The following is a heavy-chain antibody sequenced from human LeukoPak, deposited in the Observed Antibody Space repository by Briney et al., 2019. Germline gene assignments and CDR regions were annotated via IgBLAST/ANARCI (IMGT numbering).Heavy chain of an antibody. J-gene: IGHJ4*02. CDR2: IYPGDSDT. V-gene: IGHV5-51*01. CDR3: ARGWVYYDSSDTGSFYDY. CDR1: GYSFTSYW. D-gene: IGHD3-22*01. Sequence: GESLKISCKGSGYSFTSYWIGWVRQMPGKGLEWMGIIYPGDSDTRYSPSFQGQVTISADKSISTAYLQWSSLKASDTAMYYCARGWVYYDSSDTGSFYDYWGQGTLVTVSS.